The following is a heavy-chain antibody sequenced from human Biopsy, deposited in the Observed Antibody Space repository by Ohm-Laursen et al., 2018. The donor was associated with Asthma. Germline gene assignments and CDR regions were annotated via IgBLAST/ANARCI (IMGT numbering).Heavy chain of an antibody. J-gene: IGHJ6*02. V-gene: IGHV1-18*01. CDR3: ARAVDYSHYYGIDV. CDR1: GYTFNSAG. D-gene: IGHD3-10*01. Sequence: ASVKVSCKTSGYTFNSAGITWVRQAPGQGLEWMGWISVYNSNTKVAQKLQDRVTMITGTSTSTAYMELRSLRSDDTAVYFCARAVDYSHYYGIDVWGQGTTVIVS. CDR2: ISVYNSNT.